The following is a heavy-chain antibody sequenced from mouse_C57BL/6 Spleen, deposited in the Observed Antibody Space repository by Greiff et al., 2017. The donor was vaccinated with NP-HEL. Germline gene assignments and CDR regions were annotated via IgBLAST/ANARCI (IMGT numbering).Heavy chain of an antibody. CDR1: GYTFTDYY. V-gene: IGHV1-26*01. CDR2: ITPNNGGT. J-gene: IGHJ2*01. Sequence: VQLQQSGPELVKPGASVKISCKASGYTFTDYYMNRVKQSHGQSLEWLGDITPNNGGTSYIQKFKGNANLTVDKSSSTAYMELRSLTSEDSAGYYCAMGRSDYWGQGTTLTVSS. CDR3: AMGRSDY.